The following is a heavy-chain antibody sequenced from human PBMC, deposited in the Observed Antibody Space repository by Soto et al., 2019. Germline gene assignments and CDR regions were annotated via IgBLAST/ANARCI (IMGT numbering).Heavy chain of an antibody. CDR2: ISAYNGNT. Sequence: WASVKVSFKASGYTFTSYGISWVRQAPGQGLEWMGWISAYNGNTNYAQKLQGRVTMTTDTSTSTAYMELRSLRSDDTAVYYCARTCRSGCSWFDPWGQRTLVTVSS. CDR1: GYTFTSYG. D-gene: IGHD6-19*01. CDR3: ARTCRSGCSWFDP. V-gene: IGHV1-18*01. J-gene: IGHJ5*02.